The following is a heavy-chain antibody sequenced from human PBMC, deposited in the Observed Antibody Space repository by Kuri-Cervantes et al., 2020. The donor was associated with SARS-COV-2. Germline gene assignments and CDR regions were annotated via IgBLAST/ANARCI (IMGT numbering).Heavy chain of an antibody. CDR3: ARTTGPYGMDV. CDR1: GYSFTTNY. D-gene: IGHD1-14*01. CDR2: INPSGGGT. V-gene: IGHV1-46*01. Sequence: ASVKVSCKASGYSFTTNYIHWVRLAPGQGLEWMGIINPSGGGTEYAQKFQGRVTLTRDTSTSTVYMELRSLRSEDTAVYYCARTTGPYGMDVWGQGTTVTVSS. J-gene: IGHJ6*02.